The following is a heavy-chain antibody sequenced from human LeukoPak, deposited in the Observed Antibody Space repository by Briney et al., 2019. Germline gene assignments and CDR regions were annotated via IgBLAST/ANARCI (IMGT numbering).Heavy chain of an antibody. CDR1: GFTFDDYG. CDR3: ARGLSSSWYFY. J-gene: IGHJ4*02. CDR2: INWNGGST. V-gene: IGHV3-20*04. D-gene: IGHD6-13*01. Sequence: RPGRSLRLSCAAAGFTFDDYGMSWVRHAPGKGLEWVFCINWNGGSTVYADSREGRFTIYTINAKNSLYMQMNSVRAEDTALCLRARGLSSSWYFYWGQGTRLTLS.